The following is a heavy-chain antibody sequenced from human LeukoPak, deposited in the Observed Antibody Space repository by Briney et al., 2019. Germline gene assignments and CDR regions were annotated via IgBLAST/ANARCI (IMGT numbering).Heavy chain of an antibody. CDR2: IYTSGST. J-gene: IGHJ4*02. CDR1: GGSISSGSYY. CDR3: ARDTQWLGFIDY. Sequence: TLSLTCTVSGGSISSGSYYWSWIRQPAGKGLEWIGRIYTSGSTNYNPSLKSRVTISVDTSKNQFSLKLSSVTAADTAVYYCARDTQWLGFIDYWGQGTLVTVSS. V-gene: IGHV4-61*02. D-gene: IGHD6-19*01.